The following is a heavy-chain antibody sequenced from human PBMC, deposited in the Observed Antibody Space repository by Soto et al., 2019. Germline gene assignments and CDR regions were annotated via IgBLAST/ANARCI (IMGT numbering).Heavy chain of an antibody. J-gene: IGHJ6*03. Sequence: ASVKVSCKASGYTFTSYYMHWVRQAPGQGLEWMGIINPSGGSTSYAQKFQGRVTMTRDTSTSTVYMELSSLRPEDTAVYYCARDKASPIRLDYYYYYYMDVWGKGTTVTVSS. V-gene: IGHV1-46*03. CDR2: INPSGGST. D-gene: IGHD5-18*01. CDR3: ARDKASPIRLDYYYYYYMDV. CDR1: GYTFTSYY.